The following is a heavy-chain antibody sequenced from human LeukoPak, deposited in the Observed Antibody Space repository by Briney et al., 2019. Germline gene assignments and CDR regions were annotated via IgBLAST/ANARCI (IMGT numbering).Heavy chain of an antibody. V-gene: IGHV3-74*01. Sequence: GGSLRLSCAASGFTFSSYWMHWVRQAPGKGLVWVSRINTDGSSTSYADSVKGRFTISRDNAKNTLYLQMNSLRAEDTAVYYCARDDFGSGYHTPPDYWGQGTLVTVSS. CDR2: INTDGSST. D-gene: IGHD3-3*01. J-gene: IGHJ4*02. CDR1: GFTFSSYW. CDR3: ARDDFGSGYHTPPDY.